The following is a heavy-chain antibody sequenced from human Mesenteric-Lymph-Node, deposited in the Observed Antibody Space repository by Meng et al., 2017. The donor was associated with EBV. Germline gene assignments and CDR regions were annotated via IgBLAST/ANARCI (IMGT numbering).Heavy chain of an antibody. CDR1: GGSFSGYY. CDR2: INHSGST. J-gene: IGHJ4*02. V-gene: IGHV4-34*01. Sequence: VQLQQWGAGLLKPSETLSLTCAVSGGSFSGYYWSWIRQPPGKGLEWIGEINHSGSTNYNPSLKSRVTISVDTSKNQFSLKLSSVTAADTAVYYCARGEKGPIDYWGQGTLVTVSS. CDR3: ARGEKGPIDY.